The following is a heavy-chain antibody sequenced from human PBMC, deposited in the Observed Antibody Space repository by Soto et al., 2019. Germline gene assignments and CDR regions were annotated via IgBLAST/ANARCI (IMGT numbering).Heavy chain of an antibody. CDR2: INYSGTT. CDR1: GGSFGSSAYY. CDR3: SRRAPEGFDP. J-gene: IGHJ5*02. Sequence: SETLSLTCAVSGGSFGSSAYYWGWIRQAPGKGLEWIGSINYSGTTYYNPSLKSRVTISADTSKNHFSLKLSSVTAADTALYYCSRRAPEGFDPWGQGTLVTVSS. V-gene: IGHV4-39*02.